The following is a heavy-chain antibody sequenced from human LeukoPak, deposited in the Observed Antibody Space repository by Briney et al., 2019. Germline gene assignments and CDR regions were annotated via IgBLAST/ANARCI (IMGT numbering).Heavy chain of an antibody. V-gene: IGHV3-33*01. J-gene: IGHJ3*02. D-gene: IGHD3-22*01. Sequence: GGSRRLSCAASGFTFSSYGMHWVRQAPGKGLEWVAVIWYDGSNKYYADSVKGRFTISRDNSKNTLYLQMNSLRAEDTAVYYCARDESSISMIVPDAFDIWGQGTMVTVSS. CDR1: GFTFSSYG. CDR2: IWYDGSNK. CDR3: ARDESSISMIVPDAFDI.